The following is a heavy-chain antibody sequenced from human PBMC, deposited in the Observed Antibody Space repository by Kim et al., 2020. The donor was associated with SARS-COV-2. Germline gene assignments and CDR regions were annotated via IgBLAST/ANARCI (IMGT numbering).Heavy chain of an antibody. J-gene: IGHJ4*02. Sequence: ASVKVSCKASGYTFTSYGISWVRQAPGQGLEWMGWISAYNGNTNYAQKLQGRVTMTTDTSTSTAYMELRSLRSDDTAVYYCARCPEYYDFWSGYHPPVDYWGQGTLVTVSS. CDR1: GYTFTSYG. CDR2: ISAYNGNT. CDR3: ARCPEYYDFWSGYHPPVDY. D-gene: IGHD3-3*01. V-gene: IGHV1-18*04.